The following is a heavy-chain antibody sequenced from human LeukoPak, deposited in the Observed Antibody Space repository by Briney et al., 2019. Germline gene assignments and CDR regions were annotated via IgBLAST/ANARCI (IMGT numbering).Heavy chain of an antibody. CDR1: GYTFTSYG. D-gene: IGHD3-22*01. CDR3: ARAVGLHYDSSGYYLGVFDP. J-gene: IGHJ5*02. CDR2: ISAYNGNT. V-gene: IGHV1-18*01. Sequence: ASVKVSCKASGYTFTSYGINWVRQAPAQGLEWMGWISAYNGNTNYAQQLQGRVTMTTDTSTSTAYMELRSLRSDDTAVYYCARAVGLHYDSSGYYLGVFDPWGQGTLVTVSS.